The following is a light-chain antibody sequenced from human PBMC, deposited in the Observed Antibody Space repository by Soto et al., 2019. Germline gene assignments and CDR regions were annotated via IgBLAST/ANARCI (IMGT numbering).Light chain of an antibody. CDR2: AAP. Sequence: EIVMTQSPATLSVSPGERVTLSCRASQNLSTNLAWYQQRPGQAPRLLIYAAPTRATGIPARFSGSGSGTEFALTISSLQSEDFAVYYCQQYNYWLVYTFGQGTKLEIK. J-gene: IGKJ2*01. V-gene: IGKV3-15*01. CDR3: QQYNYWLVYT. CDR1: QNLSTN.